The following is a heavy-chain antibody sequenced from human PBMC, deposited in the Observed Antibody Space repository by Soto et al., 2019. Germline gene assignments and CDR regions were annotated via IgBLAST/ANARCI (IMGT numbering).Heavy chain of an antibody. CDR3: ARVWDSSGYPSDY. V-gene: IGHV4-61*01. CDR1: GGSVSSGTYY. CDR2: IYYSGST. J-gene: IGHJ4*02. Sequence: SETLSLTCTVSGGSVSSGTYYWSWIRQPPGKGLEWIGFIYYSGSTNYNPSLKSRVTISVGTSKNQFSLKLSSVTAADTAVYYCARVWDSSGYPSDYWGQGTLVTVSS. D-gene: IGHD3-22*01.